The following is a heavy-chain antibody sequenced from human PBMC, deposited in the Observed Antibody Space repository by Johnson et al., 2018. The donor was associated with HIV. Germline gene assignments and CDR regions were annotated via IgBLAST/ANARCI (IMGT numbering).Heavy chain of an antibody. Sequence: QVHLVESGGGLVKPGGSLRLSCAASGFTFSDYYMSWIREAPGQGLEWVSYISSSGSPIYYADSVKGRFTISRDNAKNSLYLQRNSLRAEDTAVYYCARKGLVWFGWAFDIWGQGTMVTVSS. V-gene: IGHV3-11*04. CDR3: ARKGLVWFGWAFDI. D-gene: IGHD3-10*01. CDR1: GFTFSDYY. CDR2: ISSSGSPI. J-gene: IGHJ3*02.